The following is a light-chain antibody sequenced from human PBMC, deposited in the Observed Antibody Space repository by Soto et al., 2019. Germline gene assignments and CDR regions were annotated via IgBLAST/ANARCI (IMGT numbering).Light chain of an antibody. Sequence: IVLSQSPAALTLSQGQRATLSCRASQSVGTYVSWFQQKPGHPPRLLISGASNRAAGIPARFSGSGSGTDFSLTITSLEPGDFAVYYCQQNSNLQGTFGQGTKVDIK. CDR3: QQNSNLQGT. V-gene: IGKV3-11*01. CDR1: QSVGTY. J-gene: IGKJ1*01. CDR2: GAS.